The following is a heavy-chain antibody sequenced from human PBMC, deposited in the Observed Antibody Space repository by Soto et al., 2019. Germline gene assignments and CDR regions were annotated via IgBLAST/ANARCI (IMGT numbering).Heavy chain of an antibody. D-gene: IGHD7-27*01. J-gene: IGHJ6*02. CDR3: ARDLTQGRAGHYYYGMDV. CDR1: GFTFSSCA. Sequence: GGSLRLSCAASGFTFSSCAMHWVRQAPGKGLEWVAVISYDGSNKYYADSVKGRFTISRDNSKNTLYLQMNSLRAEDTAVYYCARDLTQGRAGHYYYGMDVWGQGTTVTVSS. CDR2: ISYDGSNK. V-gene: IGHV3-30-3*01.